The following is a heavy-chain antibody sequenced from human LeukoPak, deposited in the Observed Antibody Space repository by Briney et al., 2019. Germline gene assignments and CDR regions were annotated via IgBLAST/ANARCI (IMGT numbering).Heavy chain of an antibody. J-gene: IGHJ4*02. CDR2: INQDENEK. V-gene: IGHV3-7*01. Sequence: PGGSLRLSCAASGFPFHNYWMSWGRQAPGKGLEWVANINQDENEKYYLDSVKGPFTISRDNAETSLFLQMTSLRDEDTAIYYCATGLYGSGRRSLMAHWGPGTLVAVSS. CDR1: GFPFHNYW. CDR3: ATGLYGSGRRSLMAH. D-gene: IGHD3-10*01.